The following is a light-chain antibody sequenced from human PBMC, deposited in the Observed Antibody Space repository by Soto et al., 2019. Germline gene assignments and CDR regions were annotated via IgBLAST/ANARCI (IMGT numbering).Light chain of an antibody. J-gene: IGKJ1*01. CDR1: QSVSSSY. Sequence: EIVLTQSPGSLSLSPGERATLSCRASQSVSSSYLAWHQQKPGQAPRLLIYGASSRATGIPDRFSGSGSGTDFTLTISRLEPEDFAVYYCQQYGSSSWTFGQGTKVDNK. CDR3: QQYGSSSWT. CDR2: GAS. V-gene: IGKV3-20*01.